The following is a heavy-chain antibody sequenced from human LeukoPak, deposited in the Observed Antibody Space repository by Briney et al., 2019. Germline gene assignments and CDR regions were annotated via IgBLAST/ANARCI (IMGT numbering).Heavy chain of an antibody. CDR3: ARGGWRLPSVV. Sequence: SETLSLTCTVYGVSFSGYYWSWLRQPPGKGLEWLGEINHSGSTNYNPSLKSRVTISVDTSKNQFSLKLSSVTAADTAVYYCARGGWRLPSVVWGKGTTVTVSS. CDR1: GVSFSGYY. V-gene: IGHV4-34*01. J-gene: IGHJ6*04. D-gene: IGHD2-15*01. CDR2: INHSGST.